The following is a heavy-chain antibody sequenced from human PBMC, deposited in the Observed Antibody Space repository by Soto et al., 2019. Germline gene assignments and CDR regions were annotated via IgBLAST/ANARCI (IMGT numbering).Heavy chain of an antibody. CDR2: ISYDGSNK. CDR3: AREGSILAGYYAPLFDY. CDR1: GFTFSSYA. V-gene: IGHV3-30-3*01. D-gene: IGHD3-9*01. J-gene: IGHJ4*02. Sequence: QVQLVESGGGVVQPGRSLRLSCAASGFTFSSYAMHWVRQAPGKGLEWVAVISYDGSNKYYADSVKGRFTITRDNSKHTLYLPMNSLRAKDTAVYYCAREGSILAGYYAPLFDYCGQGTLVAVAS.